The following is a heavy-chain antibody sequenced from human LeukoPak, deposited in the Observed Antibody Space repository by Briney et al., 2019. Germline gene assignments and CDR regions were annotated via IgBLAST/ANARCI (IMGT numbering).Heavy chain of an antibody. V-gene: IGHV4-34*01. CDR2: INHSGST. J-gene: IGHJ4*02. CDR1: GGSFSGYY. CDR3: ARDLYYYDSSGLDY. D-gene: IGHD3-22*01. Sequence: SETLSLTCTVYGGSFSGYYWSWIRQPPGKGLEWIGEINHSGSTNYNPSLKSRVTISVDTSKNQLSLKLSSVTAADTAVYYCARDLYYYDSSGLDYWGQGTLVTVSS.